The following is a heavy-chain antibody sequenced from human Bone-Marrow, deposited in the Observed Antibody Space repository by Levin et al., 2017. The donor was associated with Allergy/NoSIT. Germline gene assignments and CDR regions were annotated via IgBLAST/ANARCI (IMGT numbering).Heavy chain of an antibody. D-gene: IGHD2-2*01. CDR3: ARDRGALVKPAAIGMEY. Sequence: GESLKISCATSGFTFDNYAMHWVRQAPGKGLEWIAVIWYDGSDKYYADSVKGRFTVSRDNSKNTLYLQMNSLRAEDTAMYYCARDRGALVKPAAIGMEYWGQGTLVRVSS. V-gene: IGHV3-33*01. J-gene: IGHJ4*02. CDR2: IWYDGSDK. CDR1: GFTFDNYA.